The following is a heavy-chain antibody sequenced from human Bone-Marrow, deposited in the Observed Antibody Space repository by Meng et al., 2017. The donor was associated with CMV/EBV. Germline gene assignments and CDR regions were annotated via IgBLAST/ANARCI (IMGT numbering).Heavy chain of an antibody. V-gene: IGHV3-23*01. CDR1: GFPLCGYA. CDR2: ISGGGGST. Sequence: SGFPLCGYAMSWVRQAPGGGLGWVSAISGGGGSTYYADSVKGRFTISRDNSKNTLYLQMNSLRAEDTAVYYCAKVMHDSSGYYYFDYWGQGTLVTVSS. J-gene: IGHJ4*02. D-gene: IGHD3-22*01. CDR3: AKVMHDSSGYYYFDY.